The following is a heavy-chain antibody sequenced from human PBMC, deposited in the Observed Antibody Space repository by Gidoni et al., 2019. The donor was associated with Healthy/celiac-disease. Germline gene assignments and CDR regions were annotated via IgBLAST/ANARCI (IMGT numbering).Heavy chain of an antibody. D-gene: IGHD2-15*01. CDR2: INHSGST. CDR3: ARGRLVLFMYYYYGMDV. CDR1: GGSFSGYY. J-gene: IGHJ6*02. V-gene: IGHV4-34*01. Sequence: QVQLQQWGAGLLKPSETLSLTCAVYGGSFSGYYWSWIRQPPGKGLEWIGEINHSGSTNYNPSLKSRVTISVDTSKNQFSLKLSSVTAADTAVYYCARGRLVLFMYYYYGMDVWGQGTTVTVSS.